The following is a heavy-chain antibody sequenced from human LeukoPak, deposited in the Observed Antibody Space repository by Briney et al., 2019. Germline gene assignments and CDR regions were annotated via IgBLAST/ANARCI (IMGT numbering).Heavy chain of an antibody. D-gene: IGHD3-22*01. CDR1: GFTFSSHG. Sequence: PGGSLRLSCAASGFTFSSHGMHWVRQAPGKGLEWVALIWYDGSDKYYEDSVKGRFTISRDNSKNTLYLQMNSLGTEDTAVYYCARDITDDSSAYPDYWGQGTLVTVSS. CDR3: ARDITDDSSAYPDY. J-gene: IGHJ4*02. V-gene: IGHV3-33*01. CDR2: IWYDGSDK.